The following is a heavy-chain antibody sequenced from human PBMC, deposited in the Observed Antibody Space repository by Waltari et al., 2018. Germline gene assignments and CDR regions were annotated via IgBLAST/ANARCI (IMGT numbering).Heavy chain of an antibody. CDR1: GFTFSAYW. CDR3: ARLYNSVTTFDY. V-gene: IGHV3-7*01. CDR2: INPEGSDK. J-gene: IGHJ4*02. Sequence: EVQLVESGGGLVQPGGSLRLSCEASGFTFSAYWMSWVRQAPGKGLEGTASINPEGSDKRYVDSVKGRFTISRDNGRNSVYLQMNSLRVEDTAVYYCARLYNSVTTFDYWGQGSLVTVSS. D-gene: IGHD3-22*01.